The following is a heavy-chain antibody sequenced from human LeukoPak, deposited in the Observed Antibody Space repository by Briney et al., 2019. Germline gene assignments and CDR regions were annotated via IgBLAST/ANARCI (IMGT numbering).Heavy chain of an antibody. CDR1: GFAFSSYG. CDR2: ISYDGSNK. Sequence: GGSLRLSCAASGFAFSSYGINWVRQAPGKGLEWVAVISYDGSNKYYADSVKGRFTISRDNSKNTLYLQMNSLRAEDTAVYYCAKEPSPGWFGELSPSPVDYWGQGTLVTVSS. CDR3: AKEPSPGWFGELSPSPVDY. J-gene: IGHJ4*02. V-gene: IGHV3-30*18. D-gene: IGHD3-10*01.